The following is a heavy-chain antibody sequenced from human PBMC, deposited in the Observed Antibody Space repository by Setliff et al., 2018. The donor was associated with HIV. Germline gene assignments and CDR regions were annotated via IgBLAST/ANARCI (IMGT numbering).Heavy chain of an antibody. CDR2: LRFDGSNQ. CDR1: GFTFSSYA. V-gene: IGHV3-30*02. D-gene: IGHD6-13*01. J-gene: IGHJ4*02. Sequence: LRLSCAASGFTFSSYAMSWVRQAPGKGLEWVAFLRFDGSNQYYADSVKGRFTISRDNSRNTLYLQMHSLTPEDTAVYYCAKDVARRLAAIGRRGFFDSWGQGTLVTVSS. CDR3: AKDVARRLAAIGRRGFFDS.